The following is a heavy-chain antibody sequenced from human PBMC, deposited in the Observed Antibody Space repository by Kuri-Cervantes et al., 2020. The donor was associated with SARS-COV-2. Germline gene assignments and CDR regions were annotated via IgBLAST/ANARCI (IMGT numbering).Heavy chain of an antibody. CDR1: GYTFNSYG. CDR3: ARDGRLYDSSGYPAFDI. D-gene: IGHD3-22*01. V-gene: IGHV1-18*01. J-gene: IGHJ3*02. CDR2: ISAYNGNT. Sequence: ASVKVSCKASGYTFNSYGISWVRQAPGQGLEWMGWISAYNGNTNSAQKLQGRVTMTTDTSTSTAYMELRSLRSDDTAVYYCARDGRLYDSSGYPAFDIWGQGTMVTVSS.